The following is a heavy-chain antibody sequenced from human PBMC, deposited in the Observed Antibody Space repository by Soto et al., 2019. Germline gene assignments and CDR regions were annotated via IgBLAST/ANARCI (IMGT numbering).Heavy chain of an antibody. CDR3: TKAIMDYYDSSGYMDY. V-gene: IGHV3-23*01. CDR1: GFTFSSDA. J-gene: IGHJ4*02. Sequence: PGGSLRLSCAASGFTFSSDAMSWVRQAPGKGLEWVSAISGSGGSTYYADSVKGRFTISRDNSKNTLYLQMNSLRAEDTAVYYSTKAIMDYYDSSGYMDYWGQGTLVTVSS. D-gene: IGHD3-22*01. CDR2: ISGSGGST.